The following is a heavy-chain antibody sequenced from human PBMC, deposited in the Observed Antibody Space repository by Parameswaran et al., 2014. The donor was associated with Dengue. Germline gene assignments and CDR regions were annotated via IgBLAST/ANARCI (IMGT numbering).Heavy chain of an antibody. Sequence: VRQAPGKGLEWVGRIKSKTDGGTTDYAAPVKGRFTISRDDSKNTLYLQMNSLKTEDTAVYYCTTADIVATTGRYWGQGTLVTVSS. CDR3: TTADIVATTGRY. J-gene: IGHJ4*02. D-gene: IGHD5-12*01. V-gene: IGHV3-15*01. CDR2: IKSKTDGGTT.